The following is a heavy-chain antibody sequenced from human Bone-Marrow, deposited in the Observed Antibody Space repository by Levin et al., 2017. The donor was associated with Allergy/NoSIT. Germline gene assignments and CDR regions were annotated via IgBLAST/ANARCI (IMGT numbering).Heavy chain of an antibody. CDR3: ARERGSSGYYFVY. CDR1: GYSISSGYY. CDR2: IYHSGST. J-gene: IGHJ4*02. Sequence: SQTLSLTCAVSGYSISSGYYWGWIRQPPGKGLEWIGSIYHSGSTYYNPSLKSRVTISVDTSKNQFSLKLSSVTAADTAVYYCARERGSSGYYFVYWGQGTLVTVSS. D-gene: IGHD3-22*01. V-gene: IGHV4-38-2*02.